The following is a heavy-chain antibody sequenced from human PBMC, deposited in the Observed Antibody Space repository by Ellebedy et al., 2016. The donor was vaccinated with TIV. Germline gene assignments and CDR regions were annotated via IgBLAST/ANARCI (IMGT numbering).Heavy chain of an antibody. CDR1: GFTFSNYA. CDR3: AKSSVAATACFDY. D-gene: IGHD6-13*01. V-gene: IGHV3-23*01. J-gene: IGHJ4*02. CDR2: SISSGGST. Sequence: GESLKISCAASGFTFSNYAISWVRQAPGKGLEWVSGSISSGGSTYYTDSVKGRFTMSRDNSKNTLYLQMNSLRAEDTAVYYCAKSSVAATACFDYWGQGTLVTVSS.